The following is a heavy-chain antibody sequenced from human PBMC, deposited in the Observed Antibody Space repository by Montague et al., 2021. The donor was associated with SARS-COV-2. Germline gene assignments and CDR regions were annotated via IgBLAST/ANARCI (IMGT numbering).Heavy chain of an antibody. V-gene: IGHV4-59*01. Sequence: LRLSCAASGFTFSSYVMSWVRQPPGRGLEWIGYIYYSGSTDYSPSLKSRVTISLDTSKNQFSLKVTSVTAADTAVYYCARGGGYYNYGLDVWGPGTTVTVSS. CDR1: GFTFSSYV. CDR2: IYYSGST. CDR3: ARGGGYYNYGLDV. J-gene: IGHJ6*02. D-gene: IGHD3-22*01.